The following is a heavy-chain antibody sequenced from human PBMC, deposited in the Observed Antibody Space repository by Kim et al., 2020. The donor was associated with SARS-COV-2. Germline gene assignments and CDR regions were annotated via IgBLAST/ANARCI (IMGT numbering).Heavy chain of an antibody. J-gene: IGHJ4*02. D-gene: IGHD2-2*01. CDR2: ISYDGSNK. Sequence: GGSLRLSCAASGFTFSSYTMHWVRQAPDKGLEWVAVISYDGSNKYYADSVKGRFTISRDNSKNTLYLQMNSLRAEDTAVYYCARDIVVVPAALSLDHWGQGTLVTVSS. CDR3: ARDIVVVPAALSLDH. CDR1: GFTFSSYT. V-gene: IGHV3-30-3*01.